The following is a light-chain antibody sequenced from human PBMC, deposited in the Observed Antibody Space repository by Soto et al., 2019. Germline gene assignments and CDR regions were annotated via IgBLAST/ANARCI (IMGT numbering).Light chain of an antibody. CDR1: QGIRSD. CDR2: AAS. V-gene: IGKV1-6*01. CDR3: LQEHNYPWT. Sequence: AIRLTQSPSSLSASVGDRVTITCRASQGIRSDLGWYQQKPGKAPKLLIYAASNLQSGVPSRFSGSGSGTDFTLTISSLQAEDFATYYCLQEHNYPWTFGQGTKVEIK. J-gene: IGKJ1*01.